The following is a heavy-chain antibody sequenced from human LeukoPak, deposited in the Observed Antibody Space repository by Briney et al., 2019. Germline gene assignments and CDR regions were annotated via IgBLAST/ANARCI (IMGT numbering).Heavy chain of an antibody. D-gene: IGHD5-24*01. V-gene: IGHV3-7*01. Sequence: PGGSLRLSCAASGFTFSSYWMSWVRQAPGKGLEWVANITQYGSEKYYVDSVKGRFTISRDHSKNTLYLQMGSLRTEDMAVYYCARGGDGYTLRYWGQGALVTVSS. CDR3: ARGGDGYTLRY. CDR2: ITQYGSEK. J-gene: IGHJ4*02. CDR1: GFTFSSYW.